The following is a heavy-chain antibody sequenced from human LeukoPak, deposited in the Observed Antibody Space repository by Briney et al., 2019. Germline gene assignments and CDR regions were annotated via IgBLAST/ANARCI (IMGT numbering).Heavy chain of an antibody. J-gene: IGHJ4*02. V-gene: IGHV3-48*01. Sequence: GSLRLSCAASGFTFSSYSMNWVRQPPGKGLEWVSYISSSSSTIYYADSVKGRFTISRANAKNSLYLQMNSLRAEDTAVYYCARIYDSPYFPDYWGQGTLVTVSS. CDR2: ISSSSSTI. D-gene: IGHD3-22*01. CDR1: GFTFSSYS. CDR3: ARIYDSPYFPDY.